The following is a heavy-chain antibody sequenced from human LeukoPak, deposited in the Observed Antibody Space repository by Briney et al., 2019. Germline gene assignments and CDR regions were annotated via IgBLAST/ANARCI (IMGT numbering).Heavy chain of an antibody. D-gene: IGHD3-22*01. CDR1: GGSISSYY. CDR2: IAYTGST. V-gene: IGHV4-59*08. Sequence: SETLSLTCTVSGGSISSYYWSWIRQPPGKGLEWIGYIAYTGSTNYNPSLKSRVTISVDTSKNQFSLKLSSVTVADTAVYYCARSTYYYDSSGYLYPSFFDYWGQGNLVTVSS. J-gene: IGHJ4*02. CDR3: ARSTYYYDSSGYLYPSFFDY.